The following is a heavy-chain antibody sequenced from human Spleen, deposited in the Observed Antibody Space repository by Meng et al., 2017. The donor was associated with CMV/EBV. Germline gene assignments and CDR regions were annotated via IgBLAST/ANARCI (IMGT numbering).Heavy chain of an antibody. CDR2: IYYSGST. Sequence: SETLSLTCTVSGGSISSYYWSWIRQPPGKGLEWIGYIYYSGSTNYNPSLKSRVTISVDTSKNQFSLKLSSVTAADTAVYYCVTVAAAPTRNGFDSWGQGTPVTVSS. V-gene: IGHV4-59*08. J-gene: IGHJ4*02. CDR3: VTVAAAPTRNGFDS. D-gene: IGHD2-15*01. CDR1: GGSISSYY.